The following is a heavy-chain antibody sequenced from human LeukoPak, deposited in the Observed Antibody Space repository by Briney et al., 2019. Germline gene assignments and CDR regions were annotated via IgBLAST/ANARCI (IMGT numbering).Heavy chain of an antibody. J-gene: IGHJ4*02. Sequence: SETLSLTCTVSGGSISGSSYYWGWIRQPPGGGLEWIGSIYYSGSTYYNPSLKSLVTISVDTSKNQFSMKLSSVTAADTAVYYCARGIGVLRYFDWLSEIYFDYWGQGTLVTVSS. D-gene: IGHD3-9*01. V-gene: IGHV4-39*07. CDR2: IYYSGST. CDR1: GGSISGSSYY. CDR3: ARGIGVLRYFDWLSEIYFDY.